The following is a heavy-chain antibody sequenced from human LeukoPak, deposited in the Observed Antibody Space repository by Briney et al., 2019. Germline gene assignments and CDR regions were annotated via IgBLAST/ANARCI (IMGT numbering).Heavy chain of an antibody. CDR1: GGSISSYY. CDR3: ARTPYYYDSSGYRNWFDP. Sequence: PSETLSLTCTVSGGSISSYYWSWTRQPPGKGLEWIGYIYYSGSTNYNPSLKSRVTISVDTSKNQFSLKLSSVTAADTAVYYCARTPYYYDSSGYRNWFDPWGQGTLVTVSS. V-gene: IGHV4-59*01. J-gene: IGHJ5*02. CDR2: IYYSGST. D-gene: IGHD3-22*01.